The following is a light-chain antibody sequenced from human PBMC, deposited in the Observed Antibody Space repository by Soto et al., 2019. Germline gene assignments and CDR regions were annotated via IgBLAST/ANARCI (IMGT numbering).Light chain of an antibody. CDR2: EGS. CDR1: SGDVGSYNL. V-gene: IGLV2-23*01. J-gene: IGLJ1*01. Sequence: QSALTQPASVSASPGQSITISFTGTSGDVGSYNLASWYKHPPGKAPKLMIYEGSKRPSWGSNRFSGSKFRSTASLTISGLHAEDEADNDCCSYARSSTYVVGTGTKLTVL. CDR3: CSYARSSTYV.